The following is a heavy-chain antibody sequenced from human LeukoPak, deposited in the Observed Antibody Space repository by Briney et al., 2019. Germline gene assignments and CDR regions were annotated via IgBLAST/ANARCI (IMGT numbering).Heavy chain of an antibody. J-gene: IGHJ4*02. CDR1: GDSISGNY. Sequence: PSETLSLTCTVSGDSISGNYWNWIRQPPGKGLEWIGYIFYTGSTNYNPSLQSRVTILLDTSKNQFSLKLSSVTAADTAVYYCARIDYYDSSGHFDYWGQGTLVTVSS. CDR2: IFYTGST. V-gene: IGHV4-59*01. CDR3: ARIDYYDSSGHFDY. D-gene: IGHD3-22*01.